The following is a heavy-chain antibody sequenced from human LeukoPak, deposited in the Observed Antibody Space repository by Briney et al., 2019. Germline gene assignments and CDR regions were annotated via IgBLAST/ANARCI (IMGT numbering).Heavy chain of an antibody. CDR1: GDSVSSNSAA. Sequence: SQTLSLTCAISGDSVSSNSAAWNWIRQSPSRGLEWLGRTYYRSKWYNDYAVSVKSRIPINPDTSKNQFSLRLNSVTPEDTAVYYCAREGGSYLYYYYGMDVWGQGTTVTASS. CDR2: TYYRSKWYN. V-gene: IGHV6-1*01. CDR3: AREGGSYLYYYYGMDV. D-gene: IGHD1-26*01. J-gene: IGHJ6*02.